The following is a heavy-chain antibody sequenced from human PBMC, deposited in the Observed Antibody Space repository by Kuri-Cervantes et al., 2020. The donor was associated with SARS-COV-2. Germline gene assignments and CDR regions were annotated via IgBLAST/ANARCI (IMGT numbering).Heavy chain of an antibody. Sequence: GESLKISCAASGFIFSDAWMSWVRQAPGKGLEWIGRIKSKADDETRDYAGPVKGRFTISRDDLTNTLYLQMNSLKIEDTAMYYCTTGSIRGQWLVPRRHDAFDFWGQGTMVTVSS. V-gene: IGHV3-15*01. J-gene: IGHJ3*01. D-gene: IGHD6-19*01. CDR2: IKSKADDETR. CDR1: GFIFSDAW. CDR3: TTGSIRGQWLVPRRHDAFDF.